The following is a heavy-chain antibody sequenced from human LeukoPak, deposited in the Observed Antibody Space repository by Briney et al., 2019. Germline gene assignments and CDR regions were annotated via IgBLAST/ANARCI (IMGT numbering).Heavy chain of an antibody. V-gene: IGHV3-23*01. J-gene: IGHJ4*02. D-gene: IGHD6-19*01. CDR3: ATGSTAVAGTKY. CDR2: ISRSGDIT. Sequence: PGGSLRLSCAASGFTFSTYGMNWVRQAPGEGLEWVSTISRSGDITYYADSVKGRFTISRDNSKNTLYLQMNSLRAEDTAIYYCATGSTAVAGTKYWGQGILVTVSS. CDR1: GFTFSTYG.